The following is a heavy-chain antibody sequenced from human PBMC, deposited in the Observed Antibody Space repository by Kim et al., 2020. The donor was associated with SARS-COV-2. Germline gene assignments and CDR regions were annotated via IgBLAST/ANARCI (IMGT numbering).Heavy chain of an antibody. CDR3: ARGWGQCSSTSCNVKYYYYGMDV. Sequence: GGSLRLSCAASGFTVSSNYMSWVRQAPGKGLEWVSVIYSGGSTYYADSVKGRFTISRHNSKNTLYLQTNSLRAEDTAVYYCARGWGQCSSTSCNVKYYYYGMDVWGQGTTVTVSS. CDR1: GFTVSSNY. J-gene: IGHJ6*02. D-gene: IGHD2-2*01. CDR2: IYSGGST. V-gene: IGHV3-53*04.